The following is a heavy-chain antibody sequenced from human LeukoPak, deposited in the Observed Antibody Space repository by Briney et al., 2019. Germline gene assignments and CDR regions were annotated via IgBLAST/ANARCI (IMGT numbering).Heavy chain of an antibody. CDR3: ARSLTIFGVVSHFDY. CDR1: GGSISSYY. D-gene: IGHD3-3*01. Sequence: PSETLSLTCTVSGGSISSYYWSWIRQPPGKGLEWIGYIYYSGSTNYNPSLKSRVTISVDMSKNQFSLKLSSVTAADTAVYYCARSLTIFGVVSHFDYWGQGTLVTVSS. V-gene: IGHV4-59*01. CDR2: IYYSGST. J-gene: IGHJ4*02.